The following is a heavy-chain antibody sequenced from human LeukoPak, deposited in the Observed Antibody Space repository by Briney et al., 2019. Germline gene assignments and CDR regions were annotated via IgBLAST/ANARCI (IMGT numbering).Heavy chain of an antibody. CDR1: GYTFTSYG. V-gene: IGHV1-18*01. Sequence: ASVKVSCKASGYTFTSYGISWVRQAPGQGLEWMGWISAYNGNTNYAQKLQGRVTMTTDTSTSTAYMELRSLRSEDTAVYYCARAGGDGYNTDAFDIWGQGTMVTVSS. CDR3: ARAGGDGYNTDAFDI. D-gene: IGHD5-24*01. J-gene: IGHJ3*02. CDR2: ISAYNGNT.